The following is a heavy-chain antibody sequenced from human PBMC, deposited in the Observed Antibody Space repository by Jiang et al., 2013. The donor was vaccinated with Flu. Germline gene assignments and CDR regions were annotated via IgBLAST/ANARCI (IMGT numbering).Heavy chain of an antibody. J-gene: IGHJ3*02. D-gene: IGHD2-21*01. CDR3: AREGLAYCGGDCSSDAFDY. CDR2: ISYDGSNK. CDR1: GFTFSSYA. V-gene: IGHV3-30-3*01. Sequence: VQLVESGGGVVQPGRSLRLSCAASGFTFSSYAMHWVRQAPGKGLEWVAVISYDGSNKYYADSVKGRFTISRDNSKNTLYLQMNSLRAEDTAVYYCAREGLAYCGGDCSSDAFDYRGPRDNGHRLF.